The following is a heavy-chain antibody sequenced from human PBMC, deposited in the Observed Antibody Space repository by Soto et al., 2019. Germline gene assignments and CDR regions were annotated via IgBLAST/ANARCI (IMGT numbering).Heavy chain of an antibody. Sequence: GASVKVSCKASGYTFTSYAMHWVRQAPGQRLEWMGWINAGNGNTKYSQKFQGRVTITRDTSASTAYMELSSLRAEDTAVYYCARDTSSIVPAAISPLYWGQGTLVTVSS. CDR2: INAGNGNT. CDR3: ARDTSSIVPAAISPLY. CDR1: GYTFTSYA. J-gene: IGHJ4*02. V-gene: IGHV1-3*01. D-gene: IGHD2-2*02.